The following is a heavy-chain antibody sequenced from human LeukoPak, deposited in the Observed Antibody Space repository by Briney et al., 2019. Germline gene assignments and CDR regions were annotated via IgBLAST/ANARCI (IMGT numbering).Heavy chain of an antibody. CDR2: IYYSGST. J-gene: IGHJ4*01. V-gene: IGHV4-59*01. CDR3: AREIGGTTVHY. Sequence: SETLSLTCAVYGGSFSGYYWSWIRQPPGKGLEWIGYIYYSGSTNYNPSLKSRVTISVDTSKNQFSLKLSSVTAADTAVYYCAREIGGTTVHYWGHGMLVTVSS. CDR1: GGSFSGYY. D-gene: IGHD1-7*01.